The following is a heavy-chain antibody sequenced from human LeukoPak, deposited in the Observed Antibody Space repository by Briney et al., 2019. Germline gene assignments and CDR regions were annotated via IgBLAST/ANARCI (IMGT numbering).Heavy chain of an antibody. CDR3: ARDLPAGIVEAYFDY. CDR1: GYTFTSYY. Sequence: ASVKVSCKASGYTFTSYYMHWVRQAPGQGLEWMGIINPSGGSTSYAQKFQGRVTMTRDTSTSTVYMELSSLRSEDTAVYYCARDLPAGIVEAYFDYWGQGTLVTVSS. V-gene: IGHV1-46*01. D-gene: IGHD1-26*01. J-gene: IGHJ4*02. CDR2: INPSGGST.